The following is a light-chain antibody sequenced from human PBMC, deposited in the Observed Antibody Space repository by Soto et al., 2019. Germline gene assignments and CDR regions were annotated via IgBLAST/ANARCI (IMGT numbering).Light chain of an antibody. J-gene: IGKJ1*01. Sequence: EIVLTQSPGTLSLSPGERATLSCRASQTISNTFLAWYQQRPGQAPRLLIYGASGRAAGIPDRFSGSGSGTDFTLSISRLEPEDFAVYYCQQYGSPPRTFGQGTKVDIK. CDR1: QTISNTF. V-gene: IGKV3-20*01. CDR2: GAS. CDR3: QQYGSPPRT.